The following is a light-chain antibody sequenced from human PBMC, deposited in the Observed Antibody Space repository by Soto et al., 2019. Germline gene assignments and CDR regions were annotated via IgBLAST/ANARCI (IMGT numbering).Light chain of an antibody. Sequence: GDRVTITCRASDSISRWLAWYQQKPGXXPXXLIYDVSSLEGGVPSRFSGSGSGTGFTLTISRLQADDSATYYCQQYASYWTFGQGNKVDIK. CDR1: DSISRW. CDR2: DVS. V-gene: IGKV1-5*01. J-gene: IGKJ1*01. CDR3: QQYASYWT.